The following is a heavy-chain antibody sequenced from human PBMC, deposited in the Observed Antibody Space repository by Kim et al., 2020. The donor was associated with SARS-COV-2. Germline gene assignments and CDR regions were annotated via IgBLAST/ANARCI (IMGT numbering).Heavy chain of an antibody. CDR2: ISSSSSYI. J-gene: IGHJ3*02. D-gene: IGHD3-10*01. Sequence: GGSLRLSCAASGFTFSSYSMNWVRQAPGKGLEWVSSISSSSSYIYYADSVKGRFTISRDNAKNSLYLQMNSLRAEDTAVYYCARGTYYYGSGTPPAGLSDAFDIWGQGTMVTVSS. CDR1: GFTFSSYS. V-gene: IGHV3-21*01. CDR3: ARGTYYYGSGTPPAGLSDAFDI.